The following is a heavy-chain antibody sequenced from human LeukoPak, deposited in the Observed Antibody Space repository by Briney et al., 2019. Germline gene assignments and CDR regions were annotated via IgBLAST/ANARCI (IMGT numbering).Heavy chain of an antibody. CDR2: VDPEDGET. D-gene: IGHD2-21*01. V-gene: IGHV1-69-2*01. Sequence: ASVKVSCKVSGYTFTDYYMHWVQQAPGKGLEWMGLVDPEDGETIYAEKFQGRVTITADTSTDTVYMELSSLRSEDTAVYYCAVIEVGPIDYWGQGTLVTVSS. CDR1: GYTFTDYY. CDR3: AVIEVGPIDY. J-gene: IGHJ4*02.